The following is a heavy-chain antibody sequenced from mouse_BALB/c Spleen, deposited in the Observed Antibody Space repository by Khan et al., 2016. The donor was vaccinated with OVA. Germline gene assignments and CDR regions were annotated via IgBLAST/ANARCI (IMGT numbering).Heavy chain of an antibody. CDR2: IWSDGTT. CDR1: GFSLTNYG. Sequence: QVQLKESGPGLAAPSQSLSITCTISGFSLTNYGVHWVRQPPGKGLEWLVVIWSDGTTNYNSALNSRLTITKDNSQSQVFLKMNSLQTDDTAIYFCARQPYYNYNIMDYWGQGTSVTVSS. CDR3: ARQPYYNYNIMDY. D-gene: IGHD2-12*01. V-gene: IGHV2-6-1*01. J-gene: IGHJ4*01.